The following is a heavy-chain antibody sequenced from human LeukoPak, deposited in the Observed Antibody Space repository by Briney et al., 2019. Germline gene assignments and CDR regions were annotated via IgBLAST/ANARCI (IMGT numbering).Heavy chain of an antibody. J-gene: IGHJ4*02. Sequence: GGSLRLSCAASGFTFSSYEMNWVRQAPGKGLEWVSYIDNSGSTKYYTDSVRGRFTISRDNAKNLLYLQMNSLRAEDTAVYYCARASQTYSNDYAAWAYWGQGTLVTVSS. D-gene: IGHD3-22*01. CDR3: ARASQTYSNDYAAWAY. CDR1: GFTFSSYE. CDR2: IDNSGSTK. V-gene: IGHV3-48*03.